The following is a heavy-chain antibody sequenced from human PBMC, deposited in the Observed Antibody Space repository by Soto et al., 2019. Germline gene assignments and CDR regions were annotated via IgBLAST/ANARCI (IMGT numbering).Heavy chain of an antibody. CDR3: ARVTIFGVVRSYGMDV. Sequence: PSETLSLTCTVSGGSISSYYWSWIRQPPGKGLEWIGYIYYSGSTNYNPSLKSRVTISVDTSKNQFSLKLSSVTAADTAVYYCARVTIFGVVRSYGMDVWGQGTTVTVS. D-gene: IGHD3-3*01. V-gene: IGHV4-59*01. CDR2: IYYSGST. CDR1: GGSISSYY. J-gene: IGHJ6*02.